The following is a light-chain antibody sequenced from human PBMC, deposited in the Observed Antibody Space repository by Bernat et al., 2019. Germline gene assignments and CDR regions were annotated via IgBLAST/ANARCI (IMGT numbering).Light chain of an antibody. CDR2: KAS. J-gene: IGKJ2*01. CDR1: QNVNSW. Sequence: DIQMTQSPSTLSASIGDRVTITCRASQNVNSWLAWYQQKPGRAPNLLIYKASSLQSGVPSRFSGSGSGTEFTLTISSLQPDDFATYYCQQYNSYSGTFGQGTKLEIK. V-gene: IGKV1-5*03. CDR3: QQYNSYSGT.